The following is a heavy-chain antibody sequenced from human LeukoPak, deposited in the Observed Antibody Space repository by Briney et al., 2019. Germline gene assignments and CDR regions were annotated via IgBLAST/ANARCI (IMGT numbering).Heavy chain of an antibody. D-gene: IGHD3-3*01. V-gene: IGHV3-30-3*01. CDR1: GFTFSSYA. CDR3: ARAHYYDFWSGYYTH. Sequence: GGSLRLSCAASGFTFSSYAMHWVRQAPGKGLEWVAVISYDGSNKYYADSVKGRFTISRDNSKNSLYLQMNSLRAEDTAVYYCARAHYYDFWSGYYTHWGQGTLVTVSS. J-gene: IGHJ4*02. CDR2: ISYDGSNK.